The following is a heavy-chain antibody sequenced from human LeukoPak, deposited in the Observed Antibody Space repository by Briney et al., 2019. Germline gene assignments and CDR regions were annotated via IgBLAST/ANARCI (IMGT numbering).Heavy chain of an antibody. CDR3: ARAGGYCGRISCPYYFDY. Sequence: ASVKVSCKASGYTFTGYYMHWVRQAPGQGLEWMGWINPNSGGTNYAQKFQGRVTMTRNTSISTAYMELSSLRSEDTAVYYCARAGGYCGRISCPYYFDYWGQGSLVAVSS. V-gene: IGHV1-2*02. CDR2: INPNSGGT. CDR1: GYTFTGYY. D-gene: IGHD2-15*01. J-gene: IGHJ4*02.